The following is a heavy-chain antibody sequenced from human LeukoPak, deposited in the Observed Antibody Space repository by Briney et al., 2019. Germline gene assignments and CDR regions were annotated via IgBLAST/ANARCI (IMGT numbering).Heavy chain of an antibody. D-gene: IGHD6-19*01. Sequence: PSETLSLTCTVSGGSIRSGGYYWSWIRQHPGKGLEWIGYIYTSGSTNYNPSLKSRVTISVDTSKNQFSLKLSSVTAADTAVYYCAREMMSSGWYSYYYYMDVWGKGTTVTVSS. J-gene: IGHJ6*03. CDR1: GGSIRSGGYY. V-gene: IGHV4-61*08. CDR2: IYTSGST. CDR3: AREMMSSGWYSYYYYMDV.